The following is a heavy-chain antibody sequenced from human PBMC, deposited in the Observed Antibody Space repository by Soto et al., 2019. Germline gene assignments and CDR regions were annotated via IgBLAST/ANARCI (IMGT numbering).Heavy chain of an antibody. J-gene: IGHJ3*02. CDR3: AKGCNECLGAFDI. CDR2: ISGSGGST. V-gene: IGHV3-23*01. Sequence: VGSLRLSCAASGFTFSSYAMSWVRQAPGKGLEWVSAISGSGGSTYYADSVKGRFTISRDNSKNTLYLQMNSLRAEDTAVYYCAKGCNECLGAFDIWGQGTMVTVSS. CDR1: GFTFSSYA. D-gene: IGHD1-1*01.